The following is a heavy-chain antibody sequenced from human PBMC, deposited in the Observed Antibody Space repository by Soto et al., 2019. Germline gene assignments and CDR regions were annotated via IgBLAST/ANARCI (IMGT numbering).Heavy chain of an antibody. CDR2: ISYDGSNK. CDR1: GFTFSSYT. V-gene: IGHV3-30-3*01. D-gene: IGHD5-18*01. J-gene: IGHJ4*02. Sequence: PGGSLRLSCAASGFTFSSYTMSWVRQAPGKGLEWVSVISYDGSNKYYADSVKGRFTISRDNSKNTLYLQMNSLRAEDTAVYYCARDFRPRRGYSYGSGLDYWGQGTLVTVSS. CDR3: ARDFRPRRGYSYGSGLDY.